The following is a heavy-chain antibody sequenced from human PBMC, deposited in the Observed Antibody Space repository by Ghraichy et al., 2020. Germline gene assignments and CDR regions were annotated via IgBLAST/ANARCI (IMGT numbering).Heavy chain of an antibody. Sequence: GESLNISCAASGFTFSSYAMSWVRQAPGKGLEWVSAISGSGGSTYYADSVKGRFTISRDNSKNTLYLQMNSLRAEDTAVYYCAKGADYGDYGGKGPYWYFDLWGRGTLVTVSS. V-gene: IGHV3-23*01. CDR2: ISGSGGST. J-gene: IGHJ2*01. CDR1: GFTFSSYA. CDR3: AKGADYGDYGGKGPYWYFDL. D-gene: IGHD4-17*01.